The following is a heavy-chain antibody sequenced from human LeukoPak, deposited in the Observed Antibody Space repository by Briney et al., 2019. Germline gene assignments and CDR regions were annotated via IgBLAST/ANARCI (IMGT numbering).Heavy chain of an antibody. V-gene: IGHV1-2*02. CDR2: INPNSGGT. J-gene: IGHJ3*02. CDR3: ARGHSSSDAFDI. CDR1: GYTFTGCY. Sequence: ASVKVSCKASGYTFTGCYMHWVRQAPGQGLEWMGWINPNSGGTNYAQKFQGRVTMTRDTSISTAYMELSSLRSEDTAVYYCARGHSSSDAFDIWGQGTMVTVSS. D-gene: IGHD6-6*01.